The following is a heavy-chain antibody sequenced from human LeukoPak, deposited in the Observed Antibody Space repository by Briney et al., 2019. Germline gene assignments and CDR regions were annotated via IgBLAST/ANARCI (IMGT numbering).Heavy chain of an antibody. J-gene: IGHJ4*02. CDR3: AREWPGYCSSTSCHALDY. Sequence: ASVKVSCKASGYTLTGYYMHWVRQAPGQGLEWMGWINPNSGGTNYAQKFQGRVTMTRDTSISTAYMELSRLRSDDTAVYYCAREWPGYCSSTSCHALDYWGQGTLVTVSS. D-gene: IGHD2-2*01. CDR1: GYTLTGYY. V-gene: IGHV1-2*02. CDR2: INPNSGGT.